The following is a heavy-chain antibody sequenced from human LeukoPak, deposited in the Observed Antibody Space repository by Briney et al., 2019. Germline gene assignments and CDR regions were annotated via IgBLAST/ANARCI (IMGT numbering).Heavy chain of an antibody. J-gene: IGHJ4*02. V-gene: IGHV4-38-2*02. CDR1: GYSISSGYY. D-gene: IGHD7-27*01. CDR2: IYHSGST. Sequence: PSETLSLTCTVSGYSISSGYYWGWSRQPPGKGLGWIGSIYHSGSTYYNPSLKSRVTISVDTSKNQFSLKLSSVTAADTAVYYCARGSETGDLLPFEYWGQGTLVTVSS. CDR3: ARGSETGDLLPFEY.